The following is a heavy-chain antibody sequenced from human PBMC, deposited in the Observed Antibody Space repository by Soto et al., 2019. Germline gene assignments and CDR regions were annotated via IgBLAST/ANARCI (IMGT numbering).Heavy chain of an antibody. CDR3: ARDLLSRNYYYYGMDV. Sequence: ASVKVSCKASGYTFTISGIIWVRQAPGQGLEWMGWISTYNGDTNYAQTFQGRVTITADESTSTAYMELSSLRSEDTAVYYCARDLLSRNYYYYGMDVWGQGTTVTV. CDR2: ISTYNGDT. J-gene: IGHJ6*02. V-gene: IGHV1-18*01. CDR1: GYTFTISG.